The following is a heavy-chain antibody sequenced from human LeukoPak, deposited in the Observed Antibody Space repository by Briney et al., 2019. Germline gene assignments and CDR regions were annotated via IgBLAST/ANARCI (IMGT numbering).Heavy chain of an antibody. CDR2: MYFTGST. Sequence: SETLSLTCTVSGASISSYYWSWIRQPPGKGLEWIGYMYFTGSTNYNPSLESRVTISVDTSTNQLSLKLTSVTAADTAVYYCARDPRDYDYDILTGYYKSPYWYFDLWGRGTLVTVSS. CDR1: GASISSYY. CDR3: ARDPRDYDYDILTGYYKSPYWYFDL. D-gene: IGHD3-9*01. J-gene: IGHJ2*01. V-gene: IGHV4-59*01.